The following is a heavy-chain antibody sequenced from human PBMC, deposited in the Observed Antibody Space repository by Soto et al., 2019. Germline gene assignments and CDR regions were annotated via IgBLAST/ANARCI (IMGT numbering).Heavy chain of an antibody. V-gene: IGHV4-39*01. J-gene: IGHJ4*02. CDR2: INYSGST. CDR1: GGSISSSIYY. Sequence: SETLSLTCTVSGGSISSSIYYWGWIRQPPGKGLEWIGSINYSGSTNYNPSLKSRVTISVDTSKNQFSLKLTSVTAADTALYYCARSHRRITMVRGVIGYWGQGTLVTVSS. D-gene: IGHD3-10*01. CDR3: ARSHRRITMVRGVIGY.